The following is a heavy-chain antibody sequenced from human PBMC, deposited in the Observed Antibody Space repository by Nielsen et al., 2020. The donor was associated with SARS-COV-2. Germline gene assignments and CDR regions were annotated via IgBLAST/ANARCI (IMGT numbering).Heavy chain of an antibody. CDR1: GGSISSYY. CDR2: IYYSGST. Sequence: SETLSLTCTVSGGSISSYYWSWIRQPPGKGLEWIGYIYYSGSTNYNPSLKSRVTISVDTSKNQFSLKLSSVTAADTAVYYCARETYYYGMDVWGQGTTVTVSS. CDR3: ARETYYYGMDV. J-gene: IGHJ6*02. V-gene: IGHV4-59*13.